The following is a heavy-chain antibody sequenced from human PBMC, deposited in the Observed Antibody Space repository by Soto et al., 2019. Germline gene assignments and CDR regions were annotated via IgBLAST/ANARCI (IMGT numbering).Heavy chain of an antibody. CDR1: GLSFSGYY. CDR2: VSSNSRYT. J-gene: IGHJ4*02. CDR3: ARGDASRYFFDY. Sequence: VGSLRLSCAASGLSFSGYYMSWVRQAPGKGLECISYVSSNSRYTNYADSVKGRFTISRDNAKNSLYLQMNSLRAEDTAMYYCARGDASRYFFDYWGQGTLVTVSS. V-gene: IGHV3-11*06. D-gene: IGHD1-26*01.